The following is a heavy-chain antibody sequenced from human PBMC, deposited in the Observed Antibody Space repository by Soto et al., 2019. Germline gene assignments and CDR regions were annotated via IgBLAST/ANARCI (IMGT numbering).Heavy chain of an antibody. CDR3: ANTRIAVAGRDY. J-gene: IGHJ4*02. D-gene: IGHD6-19*01. V-gene: IGHV3-23*01. Sequence: SLRLSCAASGFTFSSYAMSWVRQAPGKGLEWVSAISGSGGSTYYADSVKGRFTISRDNSKNTLYLQMNSLRAEDTAVYYCANTRIAVAGRDYWGQGTLVTVSS. CDR1: GFTFSSYA. CDR2: ISGSGGST.